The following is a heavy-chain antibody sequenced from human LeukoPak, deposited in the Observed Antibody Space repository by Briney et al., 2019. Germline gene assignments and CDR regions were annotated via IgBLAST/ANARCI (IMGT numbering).Heavy chain of an antibody. Sequence: SETLSLTCAVYGGSFTAYYWSWIRQPPGKGLEWVGEINHSGSTNYNPSLQSRVTISVDTSKNQFSLKLTSVTAADTAVYYCARHGILYYYYYMDVWGNGTTVTVSS. V-gene: IGHV4-34*01. D-gene: IGHD2-15*01. CDR3: ARHGILYYYYYMDV. CDR1: GGSFTAYY. J-gene: IGHJ6*03. CDR2: INHSGST.